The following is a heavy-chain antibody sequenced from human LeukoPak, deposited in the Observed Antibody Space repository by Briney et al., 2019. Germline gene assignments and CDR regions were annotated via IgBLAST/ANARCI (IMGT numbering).Heavy chain of an antibody. V-gene: IGHV4-38-2*02. CDR3: ARVGWDQLLLYPAEFDY. CDR2: IYHSGST. Sequence: SETLSLTCTVSGYSISSGYYWGWIRQPPGKGLEWIGSIYHSGSTCYNPSLKSRVTISVDTSKNQFSLKLSSVTAADTAVYYCARVGWDQLLLYPAEFDYWGQGTLVTVSS. D-gene: IGHD2-2*02. CDR1: GYSISSGYY. J-gene: IGHJ4*02.